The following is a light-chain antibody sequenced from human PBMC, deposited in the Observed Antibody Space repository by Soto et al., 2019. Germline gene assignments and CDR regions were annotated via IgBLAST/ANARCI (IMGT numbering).Light chain of an antibody. CDR2: TTN. Sequence: QAVVTQPHSASGTPGQRVTISCSGSSSNIGTSSVHWFQQLPGTAPKLLISTTNQRPSGVPERFSGSKSGTSASLAISGLQSEYEADYYCAAWDDSLNGHVFGTRTKVTVL. J-gene: IGLJ1*01. V-gene: IGLV1-44*01. CDR3: AAWDDSLNGHV. CDR1: SSNIGTSS.